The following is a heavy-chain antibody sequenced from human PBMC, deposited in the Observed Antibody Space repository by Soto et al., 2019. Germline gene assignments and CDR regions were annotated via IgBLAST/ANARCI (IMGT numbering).Heavy chain of an antibody. J-gene: IGHJ6*02. CDR2: IYYSGST. CDR3: ARDRSYGDPVYMDV. V-gene: IGHV4-31*03. D-gene: IGHD4-17*01. CDR1: GGSISSGGYY. Sequence: QVRLQESGPGLVKPSQTLSLTCTVSGGSISSGGYYWSWIRQHPGKGLEWIGYIYYSGSTYYNPSLKSRVTISVDTSKNQFSLKLSSVTAADTAVYYCARDRSYGDPVYMDVWGQGTTVTVSS.